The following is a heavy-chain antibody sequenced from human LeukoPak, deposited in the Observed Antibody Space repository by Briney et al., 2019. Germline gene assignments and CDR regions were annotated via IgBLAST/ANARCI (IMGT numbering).Heavy chain of an antibody. CDR2: ISDSGDNK. CDR1: GFSFSTYP. Sequence: GGSLRLSCAASGFSFSTYPMSWVRQAPGKGLDWVSAISDSGDNKQYADSVKGRFTISRDNSKHTLYLQMNNLRVEDTAVYYCAGWYDSNGYAWGQGTLVTVSS. CDR3: AGWYDSNGYA. D-gene: IGHD3-22*01. J-gene: IGHJ5*02. V-gene: IGHV3-23*01.